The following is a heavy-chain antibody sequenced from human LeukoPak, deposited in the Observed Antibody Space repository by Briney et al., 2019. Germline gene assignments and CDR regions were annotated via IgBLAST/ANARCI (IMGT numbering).Heavy chain of an antibody. Sequence: ASVKVSCKASGYTFTSYGISWVRQAPGQGLEWMGWISAYNGNTNYAQKLQGRVTMTTDTSTSTAYMELRSLRSDDTAVYYCARDSPDYYDSSGYFVAFDIWGQGTMVTVSS. CDR1: GYTFTSYG. CDR2: ISAYNGNT. D-gene: IGHD3-22*01. V-gene: IGHV1-18*01. J-gene: IGHJ3*02. CDR3: ARDSPDYYDSSGYFVAFDI.